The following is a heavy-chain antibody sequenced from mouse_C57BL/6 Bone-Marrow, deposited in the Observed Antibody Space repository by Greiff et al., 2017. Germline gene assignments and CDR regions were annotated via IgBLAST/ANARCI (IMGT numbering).Heavy chain of an antibody. CDR3: TSGYDEFAY. Sequence: EVQLQQSGAELVRPGASVKLSCTASGFNIKDYYMHWVKQRPEQGLEWIGPIDPEDGDTEYSPKFEGKATMTADTSANTAYLQLSSLTSEDTAVYYCTSGYDEFAYWGQGTLVTVSA. CDR1: GFNIKDYY. D-gene: IGHD2-2*01. J-gene: IGHJ3*01. CDR2: IDPEDGDT. V-gene: IGHV14-1*01.